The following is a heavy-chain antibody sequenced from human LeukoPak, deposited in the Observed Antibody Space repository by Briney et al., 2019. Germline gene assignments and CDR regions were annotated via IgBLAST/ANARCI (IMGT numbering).Heavy chain of an antibody. Sequence: HPGRSLRLSCAASGFTFSSYGMHWVRQAPGKGLEWVAVISYDGSNKYYADSVKGRFTISRDNSKNTLYLQMNSLRAEDTAVYYCATLGIPFDYWGQGTLVTVSS. CDR3: ATLGIPFDY. CDR1: GFTFSSYG. CDR2: ISYDGSNK. V-gene: IGHV3-30*03. J-gene: IGHJ4*02. D-gene: IGHD7-27*01.